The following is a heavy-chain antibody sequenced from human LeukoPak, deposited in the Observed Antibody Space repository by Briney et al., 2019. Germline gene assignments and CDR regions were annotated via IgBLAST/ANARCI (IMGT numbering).Heavy chain of an antibody. D-gene: IGHD1-26*01. J-gene: IGHJ3*02. CDR2: INWNGGSS. V-gene: IGHV3-20*01. CDR3: ARVKVGATTYHDAFDI. CDR1: GFTFDDYG. Sequence: GGSLRLSCAASGFTFDDYGSSWVRRAPGKVLEWVSGINWNGGSSGDADAEKGRVTSSIDKAKNSLYLQMNSWRAEDTALYQCARVKVGATTYHDAFDIWGQGTMVTVSS.